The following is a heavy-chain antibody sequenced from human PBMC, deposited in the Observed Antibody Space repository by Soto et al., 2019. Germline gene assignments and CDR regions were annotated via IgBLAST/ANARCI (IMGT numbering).Heavy chain of an antibody. J-gene: IGHJ5*02. CDR2: ISKDGSNK. D-gene: IGHD3-3*01. CDR3: ARVAIFGVVTLSLWFDP. Sequence: GGSLRLSCAASGFTFSRNGMHWVRQAPGKGLEWLAIISKDGSNKYYADSVKGRSTISRDNSKNTLYLEVNSLSAEDTAVYYCARVAIFGVVTLSLWFDPWGQGTLVTVSS. CDR1: GFTFSRNG. V-gene: IGHV3-30*03.